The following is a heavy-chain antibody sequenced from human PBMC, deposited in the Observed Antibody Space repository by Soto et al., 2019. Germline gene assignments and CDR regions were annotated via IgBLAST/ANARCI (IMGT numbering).Heavy chain of an antibody. CDR3: EKGLRHIVVVTANDY. CDR2: ISGSGGST. Sequence: PGGSLRLSCAASGFTFSSYAMSWARQAPGKGLEWVSAISGSGGSTYYADSVKGRFTISRDNSKNTLYLQMNSLRAEDTAVYYCEKGLRHIVVVTANDYWGQGTLVTVSS. D-gene: IGHD2-21*02. J-gene: IGHJ4*02. CDR1: GFTFSSYA. V-gene: IGHV3-23*01.